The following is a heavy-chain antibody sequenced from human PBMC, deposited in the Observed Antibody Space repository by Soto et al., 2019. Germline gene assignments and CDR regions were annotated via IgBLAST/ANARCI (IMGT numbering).Heavy chain of an antibody. D-gene: IGHD6-25*01. Sequence: EVQLLESGGGLIHPGGSLRLSCVASGFAFGGYAMNWVRQTPGKGLEWVSAISGSAAVTAYADSVRGRFSIYRDNSNNTLYLQLTNLRVDDTAVYCGAKEAEERIAAAIFHSWGQGTLVTVSS. CDR2: ISGSAAVT. CDR3: AKEAEERIAAAIFHS. J-gene: IGHJ4*02. V-gene: IGHV3-23*01. CDR1: GFAFGGYA.